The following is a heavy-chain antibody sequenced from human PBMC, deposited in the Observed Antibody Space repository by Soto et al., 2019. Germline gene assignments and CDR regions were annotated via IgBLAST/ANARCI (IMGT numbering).Heavy chain of an antibody. CDR3: AKGGDYGDYVWFDY. V-gene: IGHV3-9*01. CDR1: GLPFVDMA. D-gene: IGHD4-17*01. J-gene: IGHJ4*02. Sequence: EVQLVESGGGLVKLGRSLNFPFQPSGLPFVDMAFTWFGQAPGKGLGWVSGISWNSGSIGYADSVKGRFTISRDNAKNSLYLQMNSLRAEDTALYYCAKGGDYGDYVWFDYWGQGTLVTVSS. CDR2: ISWNSGSI.